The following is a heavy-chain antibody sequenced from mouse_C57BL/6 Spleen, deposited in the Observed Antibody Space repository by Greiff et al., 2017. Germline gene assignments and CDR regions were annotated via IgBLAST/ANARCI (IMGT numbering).Heavy chain of an antibody. Sequence: QVQLQQPGAELVMPGASVKLSCKASGYTFTSYWMHWVKQRPGQGLEWIGEIDPSDSYTNYNQKFKGKSTLTVDKSSSTAYMQLSSLTSEDSAVYYCARTGKRYYFDYGGQGTTLTVSS. V-gene: IGHV1-69*01. CDR2: IDPSDSYT. CDR1: GYTFTSYW. CDR3: ARTGKRYYFDY. D-gene: IGHD4-1*01. J-gene: IGHJ2*01.